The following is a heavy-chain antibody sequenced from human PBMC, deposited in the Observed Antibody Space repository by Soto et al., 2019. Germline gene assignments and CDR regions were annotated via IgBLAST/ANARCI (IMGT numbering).Heavy chain of an antibody. CDR1: GGSFSGYY. CDR3: ARATAGADSSGYYYFDY. CDR2: INHSGST. V-gene: IGHV4-34*01. Sequence: SETLSLTCAVYGGSFSGYYWSWIRQPPGKGLEWIGEINHSGSTNYNPSLKSRVTISVDTSKNQFSLKLSSVTAADTAVYYCARATAGADSSGYYYFDYWGQGTQVTVSS. D-gene: IGHD3-22*01. J-gene: IGHJ4*02.